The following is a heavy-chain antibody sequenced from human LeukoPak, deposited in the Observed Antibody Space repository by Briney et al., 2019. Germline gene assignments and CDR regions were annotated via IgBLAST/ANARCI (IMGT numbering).Heavy chain of an antibody. CDR1: GGSISSYY. V-gene: IGHV4-59*01. D-gene: IGHD3-10*01. CDR3: ASSITMVRGVMSQLDY. CDR2: IYYSGST. J-gene: IGHJ4*02. Sequence: NPSETLSLTCTVSGGSISSYYWSWIRQPPGKRLEWIGYIYYSGSTNYNPSLKSRVTISVDTSKNQFSLKLSSVTAADTAVYYCASSITMVRGVMSQLDYWGQGTLVTASS.